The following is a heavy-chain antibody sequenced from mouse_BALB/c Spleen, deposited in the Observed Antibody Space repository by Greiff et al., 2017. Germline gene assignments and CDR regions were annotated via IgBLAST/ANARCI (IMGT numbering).Heavy chain of an antibody. CDR2: IDPETGGT. V-gene: IGHV1-15*01. CDR3: TRIDKKDAMDD. J-gene: IGHJ4*01. Sequence: VQLQQSGAELVRPGASVTLSCKASGYTFTDYEMHWVKQTPVHGLEWIGAIDPETGGTAYNQKFKGKATLTADKSSSTAYMELRSLTSEDSAVYYCTRIDKKDAMDDWGQGTSVTVSS. CDR1: GYTFTDYE.